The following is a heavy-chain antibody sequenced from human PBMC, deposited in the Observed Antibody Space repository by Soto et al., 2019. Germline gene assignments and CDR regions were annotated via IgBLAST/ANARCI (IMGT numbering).Heavy chain of an antibody. CDR3: ARDSYCRDGSCHDGRFDS. V-gene: IGHV1-69*06. J-gene: IGHJ5*01. D-gene: IGHD2-15*01. CDR1: GDTFSTHA. CDR2: IIPLYGTT. Sequence: QVQMVQSGAEVKKPGSSVKVSCKASGDTFSTHAISLVLLAPGQGLTWMGGIIPLYGTTYYAQNFQGRDTSTADKSTSTAYMDLTWLRSDDTAVSYCARDSYCRDGSCHDGRFDSWGQGTLVTVSS.